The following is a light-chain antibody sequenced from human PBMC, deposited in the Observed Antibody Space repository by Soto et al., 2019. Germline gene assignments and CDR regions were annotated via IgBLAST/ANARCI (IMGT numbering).Light chain of an antibody. CDR1: SSDVGGYNF. J-gene: IGLJ3*02. CDR3: SSYTSTNSWM. CDR2: EVS. V-gene: IGLV2-14*01. Sequence: QSALTQPASVSGSPGQAITISCTGTSSDVGGYNFVSWYQQHPGKVPRLIIYEVSNRPSGVSKRFSGSKSGNTASLTISGLQAEDEAEYYSSSYTSTNSWMFGGGTKLTVL.